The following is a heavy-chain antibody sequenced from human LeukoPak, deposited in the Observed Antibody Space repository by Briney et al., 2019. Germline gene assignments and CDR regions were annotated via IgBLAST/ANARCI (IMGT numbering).Heavy chain of an antibody. Sequence: GGSLRLSCTGSGFAFGDYAMSWFRQAPGKGLEWVGFIRNKADGGTTEYAAPVKGRFTIARDNSTTIAYLHMNSLKTEDTAVYYCTRDLHMGSTFDDWGQGTLVTVSS. CDR3: TRDLHMGSTFDD. CDR2: IRNKADGGTT. J-gene: IGHJ4*02. D-gene: IGHD2-21*01. CDR1: GFAFGDYA. V-gene: IGHV3-49*03.